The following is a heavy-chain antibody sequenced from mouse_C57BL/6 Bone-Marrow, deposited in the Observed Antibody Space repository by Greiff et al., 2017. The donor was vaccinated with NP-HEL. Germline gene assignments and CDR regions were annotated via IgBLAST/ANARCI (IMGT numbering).Heavy chain of an antibody. V-gene: IGHV5-17*01. CDR2: ISRGSSTI. J-gene: IGHJ2*01. CDR3: ARHYDYFDY. Sequence: EVQLVESGGGLVKPGGSLKLSCAASGFTFSDYGMHWVRQAPETGLEWVAYISRGSSTIYYAATVQGRFTISRDKAKNTLFLQMTSLRSEDTAMYYCARHYDYFDYWGQGTTLTVSS. CDR1: GFTFSDYG. D-gene: IGHD1-2*01.